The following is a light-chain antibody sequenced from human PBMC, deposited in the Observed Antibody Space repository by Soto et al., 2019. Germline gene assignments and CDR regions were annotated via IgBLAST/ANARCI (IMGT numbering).Light chain of an antibody. CDR2: NND. CDR3: ATWDDSLDGPV. V-gene: IGLV1-44*01. CDR1: SSNIGTNS. J-gene: IGLJ2*01. Sequence: QAVVTQPPSASGTPGQRVTISCSGTSSNIGTNSVMWYQHFPGAAPRLFIYNNDQRPSGVPDRFSGSKSGTSASLTISGLQSEDEAAYHCATWDDSLDGPVFGGGTKLTVL.